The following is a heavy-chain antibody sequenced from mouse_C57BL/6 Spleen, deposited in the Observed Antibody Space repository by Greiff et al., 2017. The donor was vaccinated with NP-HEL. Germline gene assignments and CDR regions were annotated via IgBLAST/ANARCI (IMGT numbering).Heavy chain of an antibody. D-gene: IGHD1-1*01. CDR2: ISDGGSYT. CDR3: ARRGHYYGSDDYYAMDY. Sequence: EVMLVESGGGLVKPGGSLKLSCAASGFTFSSYAMSWVRQTPEKRLEWVATISDGGSYTYYPDNVKGRFTISRDNAKNNLYLQMSHLKSEDTAMYYCARRGHYYGSDDYYAMDYWGQGTSVTVSS. CDR1: GFTFSSYA. J-gene: IGHJ4*01. V-gene: IGHV5-4*03.